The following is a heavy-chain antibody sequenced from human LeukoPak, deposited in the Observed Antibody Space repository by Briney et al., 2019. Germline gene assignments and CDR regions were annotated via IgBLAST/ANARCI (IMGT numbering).Heavy chain of an antibody. D-gene: IGHD3-16*01. V-gene: IGHV4-4*07. CDR2: LYNNGST. Sequence: SETLSLTCTVSGYSISSGFYWSWVRQPAGKGLEWIGRLYNNGSTNYSPSLKSRVIMSFDPSKNQFSLKLNSVTAADTAFYYCVRDRGLGRGFDPWGQGTMVTVSS. CDR3: VRDRGLGRGFDP. J-gene: IGHJ5*02. CDR1: GYSISSGFY.